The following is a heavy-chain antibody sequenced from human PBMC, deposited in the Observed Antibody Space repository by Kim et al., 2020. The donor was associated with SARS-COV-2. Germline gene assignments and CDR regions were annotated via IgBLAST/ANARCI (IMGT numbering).Heavy chain of an antibody. J-gene: IGHJ2*01. CDR1: GGTFSSYA. D-gene: IGHD6-6*01. CDR2: IIPIFGTA. CDR3: ARSPSGILTYSSSPYWYFDL. V-gene: IGHV1-69*13. Sequence: SVKVSCKASGGTFSSYAISWVRQAPGQGLEWMGGIIPIFGTANYAQKFQGRVTITADESTSTAYMELSSLRSEDTAVYYCARSPSGILTYSSSPYWYFDLWGRGTLVTVSS.